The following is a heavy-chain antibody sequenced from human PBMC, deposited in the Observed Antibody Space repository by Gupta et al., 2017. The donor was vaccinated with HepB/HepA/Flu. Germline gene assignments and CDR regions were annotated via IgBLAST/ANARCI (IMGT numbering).Heavy chain of an antibody. CDR1: GFTFIDCA. J-gene: IGHJ6*02. V-gene: IGHV3-73*01. Sequence: EVHLEESGGGLVQPGGTVKLSCAASGFTFIDCACHWVRHAPGNGLDWFCRIRVQSNNYSTSFGASVQGRFSISRDDLKSVAYLQMSSLKSDDTATYYCARQEGFGLDVWGQGTTVTVSS. CDR3: ARQEGFGLDV. CDR2: IRVQSNNYST.